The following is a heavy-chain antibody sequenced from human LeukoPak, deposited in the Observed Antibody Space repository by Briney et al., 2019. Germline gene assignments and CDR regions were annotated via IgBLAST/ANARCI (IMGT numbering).Heavy chain of an antibody. D-gene: IGHD6-6*01. CDR1: GFTFSDYY. V-gene: IGHV3-11*04. CDR2: ISTSGSTI. CDR3: AKVAARGAFDI. Sequence: GGSLRLSCAASGFTFSDYYMSWIRQAPGEGLEWISYISTSGSTIYYADSVKGRFTISRDNARNSLYLQMNSLRAEDTAVYYCAKVAARGAFDIWGQGTMVTVSS. J-gene: IGHJ3*02.